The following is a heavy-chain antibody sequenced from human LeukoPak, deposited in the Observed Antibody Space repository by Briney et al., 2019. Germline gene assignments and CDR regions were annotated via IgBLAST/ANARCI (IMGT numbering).Heavy chain of an antibody. CDR1: GFTFSSYA. CDR3: ARGGGDGYNLDAFDI. V-gene: IGHV3-33*01. J-gene: IGHJ3*02. D-gene: IGHD5-24*01. Sequence: PGRSLRLSCAASGFTFSSYAMHWVRQAPGKGLEWVAVIWSDTTNKYYADSVKGRFTISRDNSKNTLYLQMSSLRAEDTAMYYCARGGGDGYNLDAFDIWGQGTMVTVSS. CDR2: IWSDTTNK.